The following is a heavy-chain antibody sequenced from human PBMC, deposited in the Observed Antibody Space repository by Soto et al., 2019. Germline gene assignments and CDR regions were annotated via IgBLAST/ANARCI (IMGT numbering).Heavy chain of an antibody. Sequence: PSETLSLTCTVSGGSISSYYWSWIRRPPGKGLEWFGYIYYSGSTNYNPSLKSRVTISVDKSKNQFSLKLSSVTAADTAVYYCARRYYYVSSLYSPIVGRCFVSWGQGTLVTV. CDR1: GGSISSYY. J-gene: IGHJ5*01. CDR2: IYYSGST. V-gene: IGHV4-59*12. CDR3: ARRYYYVSSLYSPIVGRCFVS. D-gene: IGHD3-10*02.